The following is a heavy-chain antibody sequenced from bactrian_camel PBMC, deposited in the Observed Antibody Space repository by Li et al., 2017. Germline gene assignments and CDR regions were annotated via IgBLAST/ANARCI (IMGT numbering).Heavy chain of an antibody. Sequence: VQLVESGGGSVQAGGSLRLSCTTSAYTFGSYCMGWFRQEPGKVREGVASVGVDDRPDYAESVKGRFTISQDNRKNTLYLQMNNLKPEDTAMYYCVADPTIPYWVRNLSTKQFRYWGQGTQVTVS. J-gene: IGHJ6*01. D-gene: IGHD1*01. CDR1: AYTFGSYC. CDR2: VGVDDRP. CDR3: VADPTIPYWVRNLSTKQFRY. V-gene: IGHV3S55*01.